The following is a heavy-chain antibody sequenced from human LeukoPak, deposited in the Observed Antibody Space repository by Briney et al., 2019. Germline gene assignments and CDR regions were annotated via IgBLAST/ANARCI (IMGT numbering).Heavy chain of an antibody. V-gene: IGHV4-39*07. D-gene: IGHD5-18*01. Sequence: SETLSLTCTVSGGSISSRSCHWGWTRQPPGKGLEWIGSIYYSGSTYYNPSLKSRVTISVDTSKNQFSLKLTSVTAADTAVYYCARFGGDSALVGNYWGQGTLVTSPQ. CDR2: IYYSGST. J-gene: IGHJ4*02. CDR3: ARFGGDSALVGNY. CDR1: GGSISSRSCH.